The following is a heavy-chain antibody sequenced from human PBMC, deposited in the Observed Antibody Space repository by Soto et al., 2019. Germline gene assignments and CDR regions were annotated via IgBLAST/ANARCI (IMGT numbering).Heavy chain of an antibody. Sequence: ASVKVSCKASGCSFTGYGINWVRQAPGQGLEWLGRITTYNGDTNYAQNFQGRLTMTTDTSTGTTYMELRSLRSDDTAVYYCARGRGYSLIPVVDDAVDVWGQGTLVTVSS. D-gene: IGHD5-12*01. CDR3: ARGRGYSLIPVVDDAVDV. CDR1: GCSFTGYG. V-gene: IGHV1-18*04. J-gene: IGHJ3*01. CDR2: ITTYNGDT.